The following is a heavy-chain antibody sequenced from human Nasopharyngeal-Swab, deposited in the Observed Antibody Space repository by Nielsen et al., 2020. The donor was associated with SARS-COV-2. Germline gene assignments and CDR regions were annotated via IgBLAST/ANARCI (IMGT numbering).Heavy chain of an antibody. CDR2: IKQDGSEI. CDR3: ARPKYDFWNGPPEDY. D-gene: IGHD3-3*01. V-gene: IGHV3-7*01. J-gene: IGHJ4*02. CDR1: GFTFSSYW. Sequence: GESLKISCAASGFTFSSYWMSWVRQAPGKGLEWVANIKQDGSEIYYVDSLKGRFTISRDNAKNSLYLQMNSLRAEDTAVYYCARPKYDFWNGPPEDYWGQGTLVTVSS.